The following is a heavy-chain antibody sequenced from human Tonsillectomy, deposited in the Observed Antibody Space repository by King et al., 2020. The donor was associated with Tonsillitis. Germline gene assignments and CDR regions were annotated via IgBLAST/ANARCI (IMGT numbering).Heavy chain of an antibody. V-gene: IGHV1-2*02. CDR1: GYTFSGYY. J-gene: IGHJ1*01. Sequence: QLVQSGDEVKKPGASVKVSCKASGYTFSGYYIHWVRQAPGQGLEWMGWINPNSGDTNYAQKFHGRVTMTRDTSISTVYMELTSLRSDDTAVYYCARGITMIVVVTTEYFQHWGQGTLVTVSS. CDR3: ARGITMIVVVTTEYFQH. D-gene: IGHD3-22*01. CDR2: INPNSGDT.